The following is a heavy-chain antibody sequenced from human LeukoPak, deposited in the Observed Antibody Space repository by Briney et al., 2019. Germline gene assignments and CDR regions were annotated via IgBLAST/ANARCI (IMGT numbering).Heavy chain of an antibody. CDR3: ARGIAARPFFDY. D-gene: IGHD6-6*01. V-gene: IGHV4-34*01. CDR1: GGSFSGHY. CDR2: INHSGST. J-gene: IGHJ4*02. Sequence: PSETLSLTCAVYGGSFSGHYWSWIRQPPGKGLEWIGEINHSGSTNYNPSLKSRVTISVDTSKNQFSLKLSSVTAADTAVYYCARGIAARPFFDYWGQGTLVTVSS.